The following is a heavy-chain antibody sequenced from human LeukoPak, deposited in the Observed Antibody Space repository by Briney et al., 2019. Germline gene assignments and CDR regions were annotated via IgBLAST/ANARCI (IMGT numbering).Heavy chain of an antibody. Sequence: ASVKVSCKSSGYTFTGYNMQWLRQAPGQGLEWMGWINPNSGGTNYAQKFQGRVTMTRDTSISTAYMELSRLRSDDTAVYYCARETPDFVVVPAAMGVGWSDPWGQGTLVTVSS. V-gene: IGHV1-2*02. J-gene: IGHJ5*02. CDR3: ARETPDFVVVPAAMGVGWSDP. CDR1: GYTFTGYN. D-gene: IGHD2-2*01. CDR2: INPNSGGT.